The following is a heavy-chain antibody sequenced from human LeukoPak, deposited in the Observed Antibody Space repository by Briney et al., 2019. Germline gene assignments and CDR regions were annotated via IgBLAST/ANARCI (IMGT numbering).Heavy chain of an antibody. D-gene: IGHD3-10*01. V-gene: IGHV1-2*04. J-gene: IGHJ6*02. CDR1: GYTFTGYY. CDR3: ARVGEPGSTIEDYYYYYGMDV. Sequence: ASVKVSCKASGYTFTGYYMHWVRPAPGQGLAWMGWINPNSGGTNYAQKFQGWVTMTRDTSISTAYMELSRLRSDDTAVYYCARVGEPGSTIEDYYYYYGMDVWGQGTTVTVSS. CDR2: INPNSGGT.